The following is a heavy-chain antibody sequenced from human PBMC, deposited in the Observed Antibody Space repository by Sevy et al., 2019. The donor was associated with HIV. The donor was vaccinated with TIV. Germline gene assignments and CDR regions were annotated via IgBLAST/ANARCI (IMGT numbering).Heavy chain of an antibody. CDR3: ATDQYYDILTGVYGVDV. V-gene: IGHV4-61*01. CDR2: IYFTGYT. CDR1: RGSVSDGSYY. Sequence: SETLSLTCTVSRGSVSDGSYYWSWIRQPPGKGLEWIGRIYFTGYTNYKPSLQSRVTISIDTSRNQFSLKLTSVTAADTAMYYCATDQYYDILTGVYGVDVWGQGTTVTVSS. D-gene: IGHD3-9*01. J-gene: IGHJ6*02.